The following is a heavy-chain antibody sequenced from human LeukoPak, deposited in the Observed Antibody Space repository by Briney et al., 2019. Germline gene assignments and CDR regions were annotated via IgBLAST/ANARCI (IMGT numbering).Heavy chain of an antibody. J-gene: IGHJ4*02. CDR2: ISYDGSNK. V-gene: IGHV3-30*18. CDR3: AKDRGGGIVVVTYYFDY. CDR1: GFTFSSYG. D-gene: IGHD3-22*01. Sequence: PGGSLRLSCAASGFTFSSYGMHWVRQAPGKGLEWVAVISYDGSNKYYADSVKGRFTISRDNSKNTLYLQMNSLRAEDTAVYYCAKDRGGGIVVVTYYFDYWGQGTLVTVSS.